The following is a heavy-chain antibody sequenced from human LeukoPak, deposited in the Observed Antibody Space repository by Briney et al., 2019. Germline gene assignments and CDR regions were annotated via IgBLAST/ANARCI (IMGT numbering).Heavy chain of an antibody. J-gene: IGHJ4*02. CDR2: IYYSGST. CDR3: ARGRGYSGYDYLDY. CDR1: GGSFSGYY. Sequence: SETLSLTCAVYGGSFSGYYWSWIRQPPGKGLEWIGYIYYSGSTYYNPSLKSRVTISVDTSKNQFSLKLSSVTAADTAVYYCARGRGYSGYDYLDYWGQGTLVTVSS. V-gene: IGHV4-30-4*01. D-gene: IGHD5-12*01.